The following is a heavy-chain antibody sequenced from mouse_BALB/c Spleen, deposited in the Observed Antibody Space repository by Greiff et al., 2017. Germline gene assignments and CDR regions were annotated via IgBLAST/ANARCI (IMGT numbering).Heavy chain of an antibody. CDR3: ARDFDDYGGFAY. Sequence: DVMLVESGGGLVKPGGSLKLSCAASGFTFSDYYMYWVRQTPEKRLEWVATISDGGSYTYYPDSVKGRFTISRDNAKNNLYLQMSSLKSEDTAMYYCARDFDDYGGFAYWGQGTLVTVSA. J-gene: IGHJ3*01. D-gene: IGHD2-4*01. V-gene: IGHV5-4*02. CDR2: ISDGGSYT. CDR1: GFTFSDYY.